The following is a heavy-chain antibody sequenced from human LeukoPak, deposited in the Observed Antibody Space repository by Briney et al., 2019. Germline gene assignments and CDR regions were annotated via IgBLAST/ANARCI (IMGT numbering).Heavy chain of an antibody. CDR3: ARGSGSYPLPFDY. CDR1: GFTFSTYS. CDR2: ISTGSTTI. J-gene: IGHJ4*02. Sequence: GGSLRLSCAASGFTFSTYSMNWVRQAPGKGLEWVSYISTGSTTIYYADSVKGRFTISRDNAKNSLYLQMNSLSAADTAVYYCARGSGSYPLPFDYWSQGTLVTVSS. D-gene: IGHD1-26*01. V-gene: IGHV3-48*01.